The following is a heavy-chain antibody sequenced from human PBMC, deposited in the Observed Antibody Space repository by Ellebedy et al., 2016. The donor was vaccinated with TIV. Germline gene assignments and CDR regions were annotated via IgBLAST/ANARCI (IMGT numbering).Heavy chain of an antibody. CDR1: GYTFTGYY. J-gene: IGHJ4*02. Sequence: ASVKVSCKASGYTFTGYYMHWVRQAPGQGLEWMGWINPNSGGTNYAQKFQGRVTMTRDTSISTAYMELSRLRSDDTAVYYCAIGYSGYTYYFDYWGQGTLVTVSS. CDR2: INPNSGGT. V-gene: IGHV1-2*02. D-gene: IGHD5-12*01. CDR3: AIGYSGYTYYFDY.